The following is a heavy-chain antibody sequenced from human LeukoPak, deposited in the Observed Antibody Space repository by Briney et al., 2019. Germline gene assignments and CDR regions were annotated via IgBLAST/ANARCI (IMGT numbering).Heavy chain of an antibody. CDR1: GGSIRSSYYY. CDR2: IYDSGST. J-gene: IGHJ4*02. Sequence: PSETLSLTCTVSGGSIRSSYYYWGWIRQPPGKGLEWIGSIYDSGSTYYNPSLKSRVTISVDTSKNQFSLKLSSVTAADTAVYYCARSGSYYYFDYWGQGTLVTVSS. CDR3: ARSGSYYYFDY. D-gene: IGHD1-26*01. V-gene: IGHV4-39*01.